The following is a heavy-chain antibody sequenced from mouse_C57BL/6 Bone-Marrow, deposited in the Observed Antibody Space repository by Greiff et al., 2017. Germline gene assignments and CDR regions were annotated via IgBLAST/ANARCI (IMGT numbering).Heavy chain of an antibody. D-gene: IGHD2-5*01. CDR2: ISSGSSTI. V-gene: IGHV5-17*01. Sequence: EVHLVESGGGLVKPGGSLKLSCAASGFTFSDYGMHWVRQAPEKGLEWVAYISSGSSTIYYADTVKGRFTISRVNAKNTLFLQMTSLRCEDTAMYYCARRGDYSNYVGNFDYWGQGTTLTVYS. J-gene: IGHJ2*01. CDR3: ARRGDYSNYVGNFDY. CDR1: GFTFSDYG.